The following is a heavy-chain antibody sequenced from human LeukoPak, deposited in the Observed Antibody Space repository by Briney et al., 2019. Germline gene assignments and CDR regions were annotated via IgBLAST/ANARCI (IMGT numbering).Heavy chain of an antibody. D-gene: IGHD4-17*01. Sequence: ASVKVSCKASGGTFSSYAISWVRQAPGQGLEWMGGIIPIFGTANYAQKFQGRVTITADESTSTAYMELSSLRSEDTAVCYCARRRYDGDYDYWGQGTLVTVSS. V-gene: IGHV1-69*01. CDR1: GGTFSSYA. CDR2: IIPIFGTA. CDR3: ARRRYDGDYDY. J-gene: IGHJ4*02.